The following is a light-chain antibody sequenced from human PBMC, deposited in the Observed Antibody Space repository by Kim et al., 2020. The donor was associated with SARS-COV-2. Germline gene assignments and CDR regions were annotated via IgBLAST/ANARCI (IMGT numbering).Light chain of an antibody. CDR3: QQYHSIPWT. CDR2: WAS. CDR1: QSVLYSSSNNNY. Sequence: ATINCKSSQSVLYSSSNNNYLAWYQQKPRQPPKLLIYWASTRESGVPDRFSGSGSGTDFTLTISSLQAEDVAIYYCQQYHSIPWTFGQGTKVDIK. J-gene: IGKJ1*01. V-gene: IGKV4-1*01.